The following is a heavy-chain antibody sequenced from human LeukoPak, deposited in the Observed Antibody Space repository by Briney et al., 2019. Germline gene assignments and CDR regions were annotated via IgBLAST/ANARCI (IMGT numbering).Heavy chain of an antibody. V-gene: IGHV3-9*01. Sequence: GRSLRLSCAASGFTFDDYAMDWVRQAPGKGLEWVLGISLNSGSIGYAASVKGRFTISRDSARNRLYLHINSLRAEGPAEYYCARGGTVAAADYWYFDLWGRGTLVTVPS. CDR1: GFTFDDYA. CDR2: ISLNSGSI. CDR3: ARGGTVAAADYWYFDL. D-gene: IGHD6-13*01. J-gene: IGHJ2*01.